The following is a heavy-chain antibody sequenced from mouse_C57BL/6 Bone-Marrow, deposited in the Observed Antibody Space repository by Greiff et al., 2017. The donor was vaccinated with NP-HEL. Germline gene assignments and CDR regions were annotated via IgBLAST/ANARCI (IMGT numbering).Heavy chain of an antibody. CDR3: ARPGNYGSSYRYYYAMDY. J-gene: IGHJ4*01. CDR1: GFTFSDYG. Sequence: EVKLMESGGGLVKPGGSLKLSCAASGFTFSDYGMHWVRQAPEKGLEWVAYISSGSSTIYYADPVKGRFTISRDNAKNTLFLQMTSLRSEDTAMYYCARPGNYGSSYRYYYAMDYWGQGTSVTVSS. CDR2: ISSGSSTI. D-gene: IGHD1-1*01. V-gene: IGHV5-17*01.